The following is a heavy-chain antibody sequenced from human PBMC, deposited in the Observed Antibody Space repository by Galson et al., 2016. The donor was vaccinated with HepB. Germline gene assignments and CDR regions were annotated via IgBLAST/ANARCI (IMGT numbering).Heavy chain of an antibody. Sequence: QSGAEVKKPGESLKISCKGSGYTFTSSWIGWVRQMPGKGLEWVGVIFPRDSDTRYSPSFQGPVTISADNSISTAYLQWSSLEASDTAIYYCARRAAAGQENFDYWGQGTLVTVSS. CDR1: GYTFTSSW. V-gene: IGHV5-51*01. CDR3: ARRAAAGQENFDY. J-gene: IGHJ4*02. CDR2: IFPRDSDT. D-gene: IGHD6-13*01.